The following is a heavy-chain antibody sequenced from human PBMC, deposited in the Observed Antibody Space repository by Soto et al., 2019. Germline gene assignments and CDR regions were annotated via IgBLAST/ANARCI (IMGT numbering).Heavy chain of an antibody. CDR3: ARSLYYYDSNYGMDV. Sequence: QVQLVQSGAEVKKPGASVKVSCKASGYTFTSYAMHWVRQAPGQRLEWMGWINAGNGNTKYSQKFQGRVTITRDTSESTAYMELSSLRSEDTAVYYCARSLYYYDSNYGMDVWGQGATVTVSS. CDR1: GYTFTSYA. V-gene: IGHV1-3*01. J-gene: IGHJ6*02. CDR2: INAGNGNT. D-gene: IGHD3-10*01.